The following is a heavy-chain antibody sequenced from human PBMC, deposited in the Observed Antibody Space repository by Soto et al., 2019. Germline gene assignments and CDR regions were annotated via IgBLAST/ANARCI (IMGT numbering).Heavy chain of an antibody. D-gene: IGHD3-22*01. Sequence: HPGESLRLSYASSGFTFSSYSMNWVRQAPGKGLEWVSYISSSSSTIYYADSVKGRFTISRDNAKNSLYLQMNSLRDEDTAVYYCARDEVDSSGYYYLPDAFDIWGRGTMVTVSS. CDR1: GFTFSSYS. CDR2: ISSSSSTI. CDR3: ARDEVDSSGYYYLPDAFDI. V-gene: IGHV3-48*02. J-gene: IGHJ3*02.